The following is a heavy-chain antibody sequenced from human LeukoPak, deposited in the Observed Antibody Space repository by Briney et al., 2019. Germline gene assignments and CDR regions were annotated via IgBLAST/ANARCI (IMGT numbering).Heavy chain of an antibody. CDR3: ARQVRGDGYPRYFDY. CDR2: IYPGDSDT. J-gene: IGHJ4*02. Sequence: GESLKISCKGSGYSFTSYWIGWVRQMPGKGLEWMGIIYPGDSDTRYSPSFQGQVTISADKSISTAYLQWSSLKASDTAMYYCARQVRGDGYPRYFDYWGQGTLVTVSS. D-gene: IGHD5-24*01. V-gene: IGHV5-51*01. CDR1: GYSFTSYW.